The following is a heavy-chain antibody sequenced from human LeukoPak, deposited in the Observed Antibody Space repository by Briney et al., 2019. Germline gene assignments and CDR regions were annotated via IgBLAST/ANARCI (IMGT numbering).Heavy chain of an antibody. CDR1: GFTFSSYA. Sequence: PGGSLRLSCAASGFTFSSYAMSWVRQAPGKGLEWVSAISGSGGSTYYADSVKGRFTISGDNSKNTLYPQMNSLRAEDTAVYYCARDRRVATQPLSYYFDYWGQGTLVTVSS. CDR3: ARDRRVATQPLSYYFDY. D-gene: IGHD2-15*01. J-gene: IGHJ4*02. CDR2: ISGSGGST. V-gene: IGHV3-23*01.